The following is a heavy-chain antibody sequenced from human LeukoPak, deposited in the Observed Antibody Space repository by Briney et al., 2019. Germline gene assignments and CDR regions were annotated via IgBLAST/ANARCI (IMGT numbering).Heavy chain of an antibody. D-gene: IGHD3-16*02. Sequence: PSETLSLTCTVSGYSISSGYYWGWIRQPLGKGLEWIGSIYHSGSTYYNPSLKSRVTISVDTSKNQFSLKLSSVTAADTAVYYCARDHRSYYDYVWGSYRGFDYWGQGTLVTVSS. CDR1: GYSISSGYY. V-gene: IGHV4-38-2*02. CDR2: IYHSGST. J-gene: IGHJ4*02. CDR3: ARDHRSYYDYVWGSYRGFDY.